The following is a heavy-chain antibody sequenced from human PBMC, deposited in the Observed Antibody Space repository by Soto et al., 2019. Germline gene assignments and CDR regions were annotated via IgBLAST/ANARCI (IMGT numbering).Heavy chain of an antibody. CDR3: AKYQPMTQSRPYFDY. J-gene: IGHJ4*02. V-gene: IGHV3-23*01. CDR1: GFTFSSYA. D-gene: IGHD3-22*01. Sequence: EVQLLESGGDLIQPGGSLRLSCAASGFTFSSYAMSWVRQAPGKGLGWVSAISSSGGSTFYADSVKGRFTISRDNSRNTLYLQMNSLRAEDTAIYYCAKYQPMTQSRPYFDYWGQGTLVTVFS. CDR2: ISSSGGST.